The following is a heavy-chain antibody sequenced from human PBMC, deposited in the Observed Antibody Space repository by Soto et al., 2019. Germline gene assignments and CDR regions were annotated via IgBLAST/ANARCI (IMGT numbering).Heavy chain of an antibody. J-gene: IGHJ3*02. CDR3: ARPHFTSPGDDAFDI. CDR2: MNPNSGNT. Sequence: QVQLVQSGAEVKKPGASVKVSCKASGYTFTSYDINWVRQATGQGLEWMGWMNPNSGNTGYAQKFQGRVNMTRNTSKSNAYMELSSLRSEETAVYYCARPHFTSPGDDAFDIWGRGTMVTVSS. V-gene: IGHV1-8*01. CDR1: GYTFTSYD. D-gene: IGHD3-10*01.